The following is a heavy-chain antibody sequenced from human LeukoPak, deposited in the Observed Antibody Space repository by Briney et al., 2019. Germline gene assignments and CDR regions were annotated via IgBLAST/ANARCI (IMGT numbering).Heavy chain of an antibody. V-gene: IGHV5-51*01. Sequence: GESLKISCKGSRYIFTNDWIGWVRQMPGKGLEWMGIIYPADSDTRYSPSFQGQVTISADKSITTAYLQWNSLKASDTAIHYCARQVLARDAFDIWGQGTMVTVSS. CDR1: RYIFTNDW. J-gene: IGHJ3*02. CDR3: ARQVLARDAFDI. CDR2: IYPADSDT.